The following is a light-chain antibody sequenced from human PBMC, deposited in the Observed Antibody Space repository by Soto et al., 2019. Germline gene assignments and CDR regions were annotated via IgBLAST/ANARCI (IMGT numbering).Light chain of an antibody. Sequence: QSALTQPASVSGSPGQSITISCTGTSSDVGTYNLVSWYQQHPGEAPKLMIYEVTKRPSGVSNRFSGSKSGNTASLTISGLQAEDEADYYCCSHAGSSTFLFGGGTKVTVL. CDR3: CSHAGSSTFL. CDR2: EVT. CDR1: SSDVGTYNL. J-gene: IGLJ3*02. V-gene: IGLV2-23*02.